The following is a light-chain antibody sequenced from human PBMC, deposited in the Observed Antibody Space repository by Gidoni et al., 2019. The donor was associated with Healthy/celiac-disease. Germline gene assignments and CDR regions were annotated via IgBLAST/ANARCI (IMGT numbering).Light chain of an antibody. CDR2: LGS. CDR3: MQALQTPYT. Sequence: IVMTQSPLSLPVTPGEPASISCRSIQRLLHINGYNYLDWYLQKPGQSPQLLIYLGSNRASGVPDRFSGSGSGTDFTLKISRVEAEDVGVYYCMQALQTPYTFGQGTKLEIK. CDR1: QRLLHINGYNY. J-gene: IGKJ2*01. V-gene: IGKV2-28*01.